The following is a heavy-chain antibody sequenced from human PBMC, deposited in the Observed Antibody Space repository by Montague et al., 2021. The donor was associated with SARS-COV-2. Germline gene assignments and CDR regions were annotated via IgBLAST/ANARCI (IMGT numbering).Heavy chain of an antibody. J-gene: IGHJ5*02. Sequence: SQTLSLTCTVSGGSISGGTYHWSWIRQPAGKRLEWIGRTSPSGGTRYNPSLRGRVTISVDTSQNQFSLSLSSVTAEDTAVYYCVRDLVGWSVGWFDPWGQGTLVTVSS. CDR1: GGSISGGTYH. CDR3: VRDLVGWSVGWFDP. D-gene: IGHD6-19*01. V-gene: IGHV4-61*02. CDR2: TSPSGGT.